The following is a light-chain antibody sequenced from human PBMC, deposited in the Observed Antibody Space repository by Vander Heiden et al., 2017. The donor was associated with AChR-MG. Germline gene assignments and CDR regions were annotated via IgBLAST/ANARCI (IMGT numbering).Light chain of an antibody. J-gene: IGKJ1*01. CDR2: GAS. Sequence: EVVLTQSPGTLSLSPGESATLSCRTSQSFSSNYLAWYQQKPGQTPRLLIYGASTRATGIPDRFSGSESGTDFTLIITRLEPEDFAVYYCQQDGSSTWTFGQGTRVEIK. V-gene: IGKV3-20*01. CDR1: QSFSSNY. CDR3: QQDGSSTWT.